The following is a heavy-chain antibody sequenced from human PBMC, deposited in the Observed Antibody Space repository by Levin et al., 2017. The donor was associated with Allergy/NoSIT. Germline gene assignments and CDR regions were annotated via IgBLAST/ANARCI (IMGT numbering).Heavy chain of an antibody. D-gene: IGHD3-22*01. J-gene: IGHJ5*01. V-gene: IGHV4-39*01. CDR2: ISISGST. CDR1: GASMYSGRFY. Sequence: SETLSLTCTYSGASMYSGRFYWGWIRQSPGKGLEWIGAISISGSTYYNPALRSRITVSVDSSKNQFSLKLRSVTAADSAVYFCVRHIEHSFESSGYPQLADSWGQGTLVTVSS. CDR3: VRHIEHSFESSGYPQLADS.